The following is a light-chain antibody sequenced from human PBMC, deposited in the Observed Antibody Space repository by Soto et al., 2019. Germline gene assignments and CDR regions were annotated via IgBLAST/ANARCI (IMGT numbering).Light chain of an antibody. Sequence: SYELTQPPSVSVAPGKTARLTCGGNNIGSKSVHWYQQKPGQAPVLVIYYDSDRPSGIPERFSGSNSGNTGTLTISRVEAGDEADYYCQVWDSSSDHPVVFGGGTKLTVL. J-gene: IGLJ2*01. CDR1: NIGSKS. CDR2: YDS. CDR3: QVWDSSSDHPVV. V-gene: IGLV3-21*04.